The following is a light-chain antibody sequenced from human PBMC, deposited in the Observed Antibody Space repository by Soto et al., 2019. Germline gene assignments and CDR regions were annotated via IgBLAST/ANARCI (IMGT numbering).Light chain of an antibody. CDR2: GAS. V-gene: IGKV3-15*01. CDR1: QSISSN. CDR3: QQYNNWPPWT. Sequence: EIVMTQSPATLSVSPWERATLSCWASQSISSNLAWYQQKAGQAPRLLIYGASTRATGIPARFSGSGSGTEFTLTINSLQSEDFAVYYCQQYNNWPPWTFGQGTKVDIK. J-gene: IGKJ1*01.